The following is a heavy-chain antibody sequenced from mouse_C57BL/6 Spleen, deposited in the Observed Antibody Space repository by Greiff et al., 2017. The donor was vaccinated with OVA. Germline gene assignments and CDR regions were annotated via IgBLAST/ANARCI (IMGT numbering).Heavy chain of an antibody. Sequence: QVQLQQPGAELVKPGASVKLSCKASGYTFTSYWMHWVKQRPGQGLEWIGMIHPNSGSTNYNEKIKSKATLTVDKSSSTAYMQLSSLTSEDSAVYYCARLTGDFDYWGQGTTLTVSS. V-gene: IGHV1-64*01. D-gene: IGHD4-1*01. CDR3: ARLTGDFDY. CDR2: IHPNSGST. J-gene: IGHJ2*01. CDR1: GYTFTSYW.